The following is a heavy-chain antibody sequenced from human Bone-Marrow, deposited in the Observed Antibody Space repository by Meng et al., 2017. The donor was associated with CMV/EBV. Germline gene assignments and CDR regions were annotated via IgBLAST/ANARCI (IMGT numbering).Heavy chain of an antibody. CDR1: GYTFTSYD. V-gene: IGHV1-8*01. Sequence: ASVKVSCKASGYTFTSYDINWVRQATGQGLEWMGWMNPNSGNTGYAQKFQGRVTMTRDTSTSTVYMELSSLRSEDTAVYYCAREPAAIQSGSFFDYWGQGTLVTVSS. D-gene: IGHD2-2*01. CDR3: AREPAAIQSGSFFDY. J-gene: IGHJ4*02. CDR2: MNPNSGNT.